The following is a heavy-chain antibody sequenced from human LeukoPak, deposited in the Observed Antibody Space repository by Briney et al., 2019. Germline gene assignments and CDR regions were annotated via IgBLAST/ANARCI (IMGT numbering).Heavy chain of an antibody. CDR1: GFTFSSYW. CDR2: IKQDGSEK. V-gene: IGHV3-7*03. Sequence: GGSLRLSCAAPGFTFSSYWMSWVRQAPGKGLEWVANIKQDGSEKYYVDSVKGRFTISRDNAKNSLYLQMNSLRAEDTAVYYCARDPGYSYGYGIDYWGQGTLVTVSS. CDR3: ARDPGYSYGYGIDY. J-gene: IGHJ4*02. D-gene: IGHD5-18*01.